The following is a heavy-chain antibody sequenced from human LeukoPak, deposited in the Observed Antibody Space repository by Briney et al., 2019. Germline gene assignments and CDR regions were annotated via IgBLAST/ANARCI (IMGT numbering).Heavy chain of an antibody. CDR1: GYTLTELS. D-gene: IGHD4-23*01. CDR3: ATFGGNSVGRVFWFDP. V-gene: IGHV1-24*01. Sequence: GASVKVSCKVSGYTLTELSMHWVRQAPGKGLEWMGGFDPEDGETIYAQKFQDRVTMTEDTSTDTAYMELSSLRAEDTAVYYCATFGGNSVGRVFWFDPWGQGTLVTVSS. CDR2: FDPEDGET. J-gene: IGHJ5*02.